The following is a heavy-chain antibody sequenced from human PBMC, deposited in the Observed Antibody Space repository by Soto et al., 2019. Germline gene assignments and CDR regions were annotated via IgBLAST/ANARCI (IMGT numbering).Heavy chain of an antibody. D-gene: IGHD5-18*01. J-gene: IGHJ4*02. V-gene: IGHV4-59*01. CDR3: AREGGGYSYGLDY. CDR1: GGSISSYD. CDR2: IYYSGST. Sequence: PSETLSLTCTVSGGSISSYDWSWIRQPPGKGLEWIGYIYYSGSTNYNPSLKSRVTISVDTSKNQFSLKLSSVTAADTAVYYCAREGGGYSYGLDYWGQGTLVTVSS.